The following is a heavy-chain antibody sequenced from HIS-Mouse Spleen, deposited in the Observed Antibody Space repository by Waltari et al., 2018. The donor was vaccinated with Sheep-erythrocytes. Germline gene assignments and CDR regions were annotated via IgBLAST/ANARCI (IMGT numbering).Heavy chain of an antibody. CDR2: MNANSGNT. V-gene: IGHV1-8*01. J-gene: IGHJ6*02. CDR1: GYTFTSYD. D-gene: IGHD6-19*01. Sequence: QVQLVQSGAEVKKPGASVKVSCKASGYTFTSYDINWVRQATGQGLEWMGWMNANSGNTGYAQKFQGRVTMTRNTSMSTAYMELSSLRSDDTAVYYCARVNLYSSGWYAYYYYGMDVWGQGTTVTVSS. CDR3: ARVNLYSSGWYAYYYYGMDV.